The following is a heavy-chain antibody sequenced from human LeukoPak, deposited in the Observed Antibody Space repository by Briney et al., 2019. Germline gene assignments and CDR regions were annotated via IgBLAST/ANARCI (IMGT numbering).Heavy chain of an antibody. CDR1: GGSLSGYY. Sequence: SETLSLTCAVYGGSLSGYYWSWIRQPPGKGLEWIGEINHSGSTNYNPSLKSRVTISRDTSKNQFSLKLSSVTAADTAVYYCARGRAFFDWGQGTLVTVSS. D-gene: IGHD3-3*02. CDR2: INHSGST. V-gene: IGHV4-34*01. J-gene: IGHJ4*02. CDR3: ARGRAFFD.